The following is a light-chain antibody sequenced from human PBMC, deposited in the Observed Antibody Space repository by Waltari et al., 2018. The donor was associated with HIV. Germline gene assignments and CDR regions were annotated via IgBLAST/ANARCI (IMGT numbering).Light chain of an antibody. CDR2: LAS. J-gene: IGKJ2*01. Sequence: IGTTHSPLSLHVKHGEPASLSCRASHSRVHSNGCNCLDWYLQKPGQSPRLLIYLASGLACGVPYRFSGSGSGTDFTLKISRLEADDVGDYYCMQTTQFPHTFGQGTKLEIK. V-gene: IGKV2-28*01. CDR3: MQTTQFPHT. CDR1: HSRVHSNGCNC.